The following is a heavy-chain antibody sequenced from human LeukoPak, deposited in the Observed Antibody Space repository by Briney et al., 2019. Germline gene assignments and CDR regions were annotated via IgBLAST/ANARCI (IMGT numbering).Heavy chain of an antibody. CDR3: ARDFSGSYYGTTDYGMDV. CDR2: ISYDGSNK. D-gene: IGHD1-26*01. J-gene: IGHJ6*02. V-gene: IGHV3-30-3*01. Sequence: GRSLRLPCAASGFTFGSYAMHWVRQAPGKGLEWVAVISYDGSNKYYADSVKGRFTISRDNSKNALYLQMNSLRAEDTAVYYCARDFSGSYYGTTDYGMDVWGQGTTVTVSS. CDR1: GFTFGSYA.